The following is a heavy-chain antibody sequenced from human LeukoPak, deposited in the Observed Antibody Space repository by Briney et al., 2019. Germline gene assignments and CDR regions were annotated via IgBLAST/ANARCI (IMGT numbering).Heavy chain of an antibody. V-gene: IGHV1-18*01. CDR3: ARDLGYCTSTSCSRQWFDP. D-gene: IGHD2-2*01. Sequence: ASVKVSCKASGYTFTSNGISWVRQAPGQGLEWMGWFSTYNGNTNYAQKFRDRVTMTTDTSTSTVYMELRSLGSDDTAVYYCARDLGYCTSTSCSRQWFDPWGQGTLVTVSS. CDR2: FSTYNGNT. J-gene: IGHJ5*02. CDR1: GYTFTSNG.